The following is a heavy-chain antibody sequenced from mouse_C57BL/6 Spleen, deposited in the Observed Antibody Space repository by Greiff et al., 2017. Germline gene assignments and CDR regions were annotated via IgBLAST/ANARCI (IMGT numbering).Heavy chain of an antibody. CDR2: IRNKANGYTT. Sequence: EVMLVESGGGLVQPGGSLSLSCAASGFTFTDYYMSWVRQPPGKALEWLGFIRNKANGYTTEYSASVKGRFTISRDNSQSILYLQMNALRAEDSATYYCASSISMGFDYWGQGTTLTVSS. J-gene: IGHJ2*01. CDR1: GFTFTDYY. V-gene: IGHV7-3*01. CDR3: ASSISMGFDY.